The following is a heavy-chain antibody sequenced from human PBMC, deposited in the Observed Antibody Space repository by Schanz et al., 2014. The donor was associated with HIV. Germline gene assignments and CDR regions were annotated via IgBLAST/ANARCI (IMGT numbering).Heavy chain of an antibody. CDR3: ARRSGSDSDSEYYYYGMDV. CDR2: IIPIFGTT. Sequence: QMQLVQSGAEVKKPGSSVKVSCKASGGTFTRNAICWVRQAPGQGLEWMGAIIPIFGTTNYAQKFQGRVTITADESTTTVYMELTSLRSEDTAVYYCARRSGSDSDSEYYYYGMDVWGQGTTVTVSS. V-gene: IGHV1-69*01. D-gene: IGHD2-21*02. J-gene: IGHJ6*02. CDR1: GGTFTRNA.